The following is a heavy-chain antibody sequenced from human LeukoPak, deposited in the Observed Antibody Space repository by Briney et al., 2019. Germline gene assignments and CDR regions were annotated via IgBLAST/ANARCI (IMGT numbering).Heavy chain of an antibody. J-gene: IGHJ5*02. V-gene: IGHV1-69*05. CDR2: IIPIFGTA. D-gene: IGHD2-2*03. Sequence: ASVKVSCKASGGTFNSYAISWVRQAPGQGLEWMGGIIPIFGTANYAQKFQGRVTITTDESTSTVYMELSSLRSEDTAVYYCARDHGYCSSTSCYHNWFDPWGQGTLVTASS. CDR1: GGTFNSYA. CDR3: ARDHGYCSSTSCYHNWFDP.